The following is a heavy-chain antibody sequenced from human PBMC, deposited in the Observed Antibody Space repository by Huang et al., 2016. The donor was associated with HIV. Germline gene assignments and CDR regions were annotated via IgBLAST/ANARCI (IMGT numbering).Heavy chain of an antibody. Sequence: VQLQQWGAELLKPSETLSLTCAVSGGSFSGHYWTWIRQPPGRGLEWIGEISDSGSTPYNPAIKSRVTISGDTSQSQCSLKLNSVTAADTAIYYCARMFKYDSGGYWGNDAFDIWGQGTMVTVSS. D-gene: IGHD3-22*01. J-gene: IGHJ3*02. CDR3: ARMFKYDSGGYWGNDAFDI. CDR1: GGSFSGHY. V-gene: IGHV4-34*02. CDR2: ISDSGST.